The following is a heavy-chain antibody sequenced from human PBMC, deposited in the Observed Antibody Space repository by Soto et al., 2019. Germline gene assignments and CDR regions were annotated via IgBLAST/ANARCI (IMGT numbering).Heavy chain of an antibody. D-gene: IGHD6-13*01. CDR3: AKDSVAAAGHYYYYGMDV. V-gene: IGHV3-23*01. Sequence: EVQLLESGGGLVQPGGSLRLSCAASGFTFGSYAMSWVRQAPGKGLEWVSAISGSGGSTYYADSVKGRFTISRDNSKNTLYLQMNSLRAEDTAVYYCAKDSVAAAGHYYYYGMDVWGQGTTVTVSS. CDR2: ISGSGGST. CDR1: GFTFGSYA. J-gene: IGHJ6*02.